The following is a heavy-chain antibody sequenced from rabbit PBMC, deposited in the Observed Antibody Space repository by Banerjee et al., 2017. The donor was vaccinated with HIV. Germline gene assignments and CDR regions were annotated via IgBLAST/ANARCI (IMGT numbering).Heavy chain of an antibody. J-gene: IGHJ4*01. CDR1: GFAFSSSSW. V-gene: IGHV1S45*01. CDR3: AKDLADFIAWNFGL. CDR2: TYTDVGST. D-gene: IGHD5-1*01. Sequence: QEQLEESGGDLVKPEGSLTLTCTASGFAFSSSSWICWVRQAPGKGLEWIAFTYTDVGSTVYASVAKCRSTSSRTSSTTLSLQMTSLTASDTTTYFCAKDLADFIAWNFGLWGPGTLVTVS.